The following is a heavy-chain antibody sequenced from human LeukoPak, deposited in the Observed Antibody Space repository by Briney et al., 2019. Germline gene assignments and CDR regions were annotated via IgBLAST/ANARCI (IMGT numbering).Heavy chain of an antibody. V-gene: IGHV4-34*01. CDR3: ARHRGSSWYPNDYYYYYGMDV. D-gene: IGHD6-13*01. Sequence: PSETLSLTCAVYGGSFSGYYWSWIRQPPGKGLEWIGEINHSGSTNYNPSLKSRVTISVDTSKNQFSLKLSSVTAADTAVYYCARHRGSSWYPNDYYYYYGMDVWGQGTTVTVSS. CDR1: GGSFSGYY. J-gene: IGHJ6*02. CDR2: INHSGST.